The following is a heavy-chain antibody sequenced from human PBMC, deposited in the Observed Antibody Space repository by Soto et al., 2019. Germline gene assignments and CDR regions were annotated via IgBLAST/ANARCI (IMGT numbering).Heavy chain of an antibody. D-gene: IGHD2-21*02. CDR1: GFTFNNYA. CDR2: VSGSAGST. Sequence: EVQLLESGGGLVQPGGSLRLSCAASGFTFNNYAMTWVRQAPGKGLEWVSSVSGSAGSTFYADSVKGRFSISRDDSKNTLYLQMNSLRDEDTAIYYCAKDLDHLVVLTGIFDSWGQGTLVTVSS. CDR3: AKDLDHLVVLTGIFDS. J-gene: IGHJ4*02. V-gene: IGHV3-23*01.